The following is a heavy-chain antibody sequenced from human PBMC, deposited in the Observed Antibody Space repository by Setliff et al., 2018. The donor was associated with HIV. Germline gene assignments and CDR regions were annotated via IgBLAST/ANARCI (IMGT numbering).Heavy chain of an antibody. CDR2: FYYGGST. D-gene: IGHD5-12*01. J-gene: IGHJ3*02. Sequence: SETLSLTCSVSGDSIGTYYWNWIRQTPGKRLEWIGFFYYGGSTDYNPALKSRVTISIDTFKNQFSMKLYSVTAADTAVYYCATASGYDLFMGAFDIWGQGTMVTVSS. V-gene: IGHV4-59*12. CDR1: GDSIGTYY. CDR3: ATASGYDLFMGAFDI.